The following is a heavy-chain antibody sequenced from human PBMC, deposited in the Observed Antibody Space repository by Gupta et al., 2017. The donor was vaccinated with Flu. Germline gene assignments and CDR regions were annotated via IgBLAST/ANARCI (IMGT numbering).Heavy chain of an antibody. J-gene: IGHJ4*02. CDR3: TKARWPQGADHFPDY. Sequence: EVQMLESGGGLVQPGGSLRLSCTASGFAFSTFAMNWVRQAPGKGLERVSRISDNGDSTYYADFAKGRFTISRDNSKNTLYLQMNSLRVEDTALYFCTKARWPQGADHFPDYWGQGTLVTVSS. V-gene: IGHV3-23*01. D-gene: IGHD6-13*01. CDR2: ISDNGDST. CDR1: GFAFSTFA.